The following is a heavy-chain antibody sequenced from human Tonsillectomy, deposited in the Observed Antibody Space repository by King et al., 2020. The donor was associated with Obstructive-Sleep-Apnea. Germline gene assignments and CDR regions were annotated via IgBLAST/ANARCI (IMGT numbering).Heavy chain of an antibody. CDR2: ITWNSASI. D-gene: IGHD1-1*01. CDR1: GFTFHDYA. CDR3: AKTLQNYYYGLDV. Sequence: VQLVESGGGLVQPGKSLRLSCAASGFTFHDYAMHWVRQAPGKGLEWVSGITWNSASIGYAASVKGRFTISRDNAKNALYLQMNSLRAEDTALYYCAKTLQNYYYGLDVWGKGTTVTVSS. J-gene: IGHJ6*04. V-gene: IGHV3-9*01.